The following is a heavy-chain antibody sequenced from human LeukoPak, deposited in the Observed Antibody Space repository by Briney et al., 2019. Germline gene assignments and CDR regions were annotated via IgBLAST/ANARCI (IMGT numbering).Heavy chain of an antibody. Sequence: PGGSLRLSCADSGFTFSSYSMNWVRQAPGKGLEWVSSISSSSSYIYYADSVKGRFTISRDNAKNSLYLQMNSLRAEDTAVYYCARDLTDYYDSSGYYPFDYWGQGTLVTVSS. CDR1: GFTFSSYS. V-gene: IGHV3-21*01. CDR2: ISSSSSYI. D-gene: IGHD3-22*01. CDR3: ARDLTDYYDSSGYYPFDY. J-gene: IGHJ4*02.